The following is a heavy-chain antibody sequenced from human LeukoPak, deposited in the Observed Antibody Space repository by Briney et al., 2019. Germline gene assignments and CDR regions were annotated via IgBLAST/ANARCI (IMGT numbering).Heavy chain of an antibody. CDR1: GYTFTSYA. Sequence: ASVKVSCKASGYTFTSYAMNWVRQAPGQGLEWMGWINTNTGNPTYAQGFTGRFVFSLDTSVSTAYLQMSSLRADDTAVYYCAKDRGGRVSGYEGADYWGQGTLVTVSS. CDR3: AKDRGGRVSGYEGADY. D-gene: IGHD3-10*01. J-gene: IGHJ4*02. CDR2: INTNTGNP. V-gene: IGHV7-4-1*02.